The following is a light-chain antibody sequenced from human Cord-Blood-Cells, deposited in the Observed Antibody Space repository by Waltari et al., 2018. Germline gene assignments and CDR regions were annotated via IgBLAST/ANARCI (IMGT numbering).Light chain of an antibody. CDR3: QAWDSSTVV. J-gene: IGLJ2*01. CDR2: QDS. V-gene: IGLV3-1*01. CDR1: KLGGKY. Sequence: SYELTQPPSVSVSPGQTASITCSGDKLGGKYAFWYQQKPGPSPVLVIYQDSKRPAGIPERFSGSNSGNTATLTISGTQAMDEADYYCQAWDSSTVVFGGGTKLTVL.